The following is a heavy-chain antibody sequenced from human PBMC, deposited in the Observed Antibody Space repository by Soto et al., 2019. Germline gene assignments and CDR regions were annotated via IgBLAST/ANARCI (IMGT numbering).Heavy chain of an antibody. J-gene: IGHJ6*02. CDR2: ISSSSSTI. D-gene: IGHD6-19*01. CDR1: GFTFSSYS. Sequence: PGGSLRLSCAASGFTFSSYSMNWVRQAPGKGLEWVSYISSSSSTIYYADSVKGRFTISRDNAKNSLYLQMNSLRDKDTAVYYCARDTKVQWLASYGMDVWGQGTTVTVSS. CDR3: ARDTKVQWLASYGMDV. V-gene: IGHV3-48*02.